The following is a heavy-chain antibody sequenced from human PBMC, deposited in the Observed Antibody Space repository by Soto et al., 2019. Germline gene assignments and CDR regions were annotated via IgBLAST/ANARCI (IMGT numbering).Heavy chain of an antibody. CDR3: VRLIGNSWLDY. V-gene: IGHV6-1*01. Sequence: SQTLSLTCASSGDSVSSSSVTWNWIRPSPSRGLEWLGRAYYRSKWYNDYAESVKSRITINPDTSKNQFSLHLNSVTPEDTAVYYCVRLIGNSWLDYWGQGTLVTVSS. CDR1: GDSVSSSSVT. J-gene: IGHJ4*02. D-gene: IGHD3-22*01. CDR2: AYYRSKWYN.